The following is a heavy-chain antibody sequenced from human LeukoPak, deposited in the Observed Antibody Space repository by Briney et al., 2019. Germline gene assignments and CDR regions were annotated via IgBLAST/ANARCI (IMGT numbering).Heavy chain of an antibody. CDR2: NYYSGST. V-gene: IGHV4-39*07. CDR1: GGSISSSSYC. Sequence: SETLCLTCAVSGGSISSSSYCWGWIRPPPGKGLEWIGSNYYSGSTNYNPSLKTRDILSVDTNKNQFSLKLSSMTGADTAVYYCARDVFGSSWGNNWFDPWGQGTRVTVSS. J-gene: IGHJ5*02. D-gene: IGHD6-13*01. CDR3: ARDVFGSSWGNNWFDP.